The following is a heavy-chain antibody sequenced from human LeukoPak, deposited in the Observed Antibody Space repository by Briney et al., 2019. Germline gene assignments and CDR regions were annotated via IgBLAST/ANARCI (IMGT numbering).Heavy chain of an antibody. CDR2: TNPSTGGT. Sequence: ASVKVSCKTSVYTFTGSYLHWVRQVPGQGLEWMGWTNPSTGGTKSAQQFEDRVTMTRDTSNTTGYLELRSLRLDDTATYYCARGGAFCSITTCHEFDHWGQGTLVIVSS. J-gene: IGHJ4*02. CDR3: ARGGAFCSITTCHEFDH. CDR1: VYTFTGSY. D-gene: IGHD2-2*01. V-gene: IGHV1-2*02.